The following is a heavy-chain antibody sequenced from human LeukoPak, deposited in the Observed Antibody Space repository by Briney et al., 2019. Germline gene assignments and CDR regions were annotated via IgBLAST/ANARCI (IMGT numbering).Heavy chain of an antibody. V-gene: IGHV3-23*01. CDR1: GFTFNKYW. D-gene: IGHD3-16*01. Sequence: GSLRLSCAASGFTFNKYWMSWVRQAPGKGLEWVSAISGSGGSTYYADSVKGRFTISRDNSKNTLYLQMNSLRAEDTAAYYCARGDYGAYDYWGQGTLVTVSS. CDR2: ISGSGGST. J-gene: IGHJ4*02. CDR3: ARGDYGAYDY.